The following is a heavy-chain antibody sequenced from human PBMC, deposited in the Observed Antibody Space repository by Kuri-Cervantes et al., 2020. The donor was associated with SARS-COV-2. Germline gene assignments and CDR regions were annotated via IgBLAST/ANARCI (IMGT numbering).Heavy chain of an antibody. J-gene: IGHJ4*02. Sequence: GESLKISCAASGFTFSSYAMSWVRQAPGKGLEWVSAISDSGGSTYYADSVKGRFTISRDNSKNTLYLQMNSLRAEDTAVYYCARDLRLGKSLDYWGQGTLVTGLL. V-gene: IGHV3-23*01. CDR2: ISDSGGST. CDR3: ARDLRLGKSLDY. CDR1: GFTFSSYA. D-gene: IGHD7-27*01.